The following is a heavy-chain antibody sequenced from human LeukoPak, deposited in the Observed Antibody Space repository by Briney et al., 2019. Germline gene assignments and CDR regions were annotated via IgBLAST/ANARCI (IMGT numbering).Heavy chain of an antibody. Sequence: SVKVSCKASGGTFSSYAINWVRQAPGQGLEWMGRIIPILGIANYAQKFQGRVTITADKSTSAAYMELSSLRSEDTAVYYCARLYCSGGSCYSDPADYYYYGMDVWGQGTTVTVSS. CDR2: IIPILGIA. CDR3: ARLYCSGGSCYSDPADYYYYGMDV. CDR1: GGTFSSYA. D-gene: IGHD2-15*01. V-gene: IGHV1-69*04. J-gene: IGHJ6*02.